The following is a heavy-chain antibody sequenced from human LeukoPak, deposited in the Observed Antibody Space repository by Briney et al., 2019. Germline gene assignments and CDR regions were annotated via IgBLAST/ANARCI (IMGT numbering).Heavy chain of an antibody. CDR2: INPNSGGT. CDR1: GYTFTGYY. Sequence: ASVKVSCKASGYTFTGYYMHWVRQAPGQGLEWVGWINPNSGGTNYAQKIQGRVTLTRDTSITTAYMELSRLTSDDTAVYYCARESIVGAMYWFDPWGQGTLVTVSS. J-gene: IGHJ5*02. V-gene: IGHV1-2*02. D-gene: IGHD1-26*01. CDR3: ARESIVGAMYWFDP.